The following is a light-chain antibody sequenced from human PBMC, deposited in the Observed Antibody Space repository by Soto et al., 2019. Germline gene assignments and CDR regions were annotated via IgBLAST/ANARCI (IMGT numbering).Light chain of an antibody. CDR3: LQGTPWPLT. V-gene: IGKV2-30*01. CDR1: QSLVDSDGNTY. CDR2: KVS. J-gene: IGKJ4*01. Sequence: EVVMTQFPLSLPVTLGQTASISCRSSQSLVDSDGNTYLNWFHQRPGQPPRRLIYKVSNRDSGVPDRLSGSGSVTDFTLTISRVEAEDVGIYYCLQGTPWPLTFGGGTKVEL.